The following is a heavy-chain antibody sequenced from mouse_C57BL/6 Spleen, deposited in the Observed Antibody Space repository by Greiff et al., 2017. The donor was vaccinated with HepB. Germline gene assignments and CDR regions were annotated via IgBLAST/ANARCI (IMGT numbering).Heavy chain of an antibody. V-gene: IGHV5-9*01. CDR3: ANLAWFAY. CDR1: GFTFSSYT. CDR2: ISGGGGNT. Sequence: EVMLVESGGGLVKPGGSLKLSCAASGFTFSSYTMSWVRQTPEKRLEWVATISGGGGNTYYPDSVKGRFTISRDNAKNTLYLQMSSLRSEDTALYYCANLAWFAYWGQGTLVTVSA. J-gene: IGHJ3*01.